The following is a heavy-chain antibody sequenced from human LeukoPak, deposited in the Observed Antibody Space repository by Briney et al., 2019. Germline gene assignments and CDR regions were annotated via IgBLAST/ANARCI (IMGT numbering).Heavy chain of an antibody. V-gene: IGHV1-8*02. CDR1: RYTFTGYY. J-gene: IGHJ4*02. CDR3: ARGITGGVDY. Sequence: ASVKVSCKASRYTFTGYYIHWVRQAPGQGLEWMGWTNPNSGNTGYVQQFQGRVTMTRDTSTSTFYMELSSLRSEDTAVYYCARGITGGVDYWGQGTLVTVSS. D-gene: IGHD1-20*01. CDR2: TNPNSGNT.